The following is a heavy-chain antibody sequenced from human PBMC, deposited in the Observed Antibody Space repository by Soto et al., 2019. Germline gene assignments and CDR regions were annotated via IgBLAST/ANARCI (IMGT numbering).Heavy chain of an antibody. Sequence: PGGSLRLSCAASGFTFSDYYMSWIRQAPGKGLEWVSYISSGSTRYYADSVKGRFTISRDNAKKSLYLQMNSLRAGDTAVYYCARDSSSWSDAFDIGGQGTMVTVSS. CDR2: ISSGSTR. V-gene: IGHV3-11*01. CDR3: ARDSSSWSDAFDI. CDR1: GFTFSDYY. J-gene: IGHJ3*02. D-gene: IGHD6-13*01.